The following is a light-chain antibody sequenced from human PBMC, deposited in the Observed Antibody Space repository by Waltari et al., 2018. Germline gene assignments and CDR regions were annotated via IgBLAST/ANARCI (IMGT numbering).Light chain of an antibody. V-gene: IGLV2-14*03. Sequence: QSALTQPASVSGSPGQSITISCTGTSSDVGGYNYVSWYQQYPGKAPKLMIYDVSNRPSGVSNRFSGSKSGNTASLTISGLQAEDEADYYCSSYISSNTLELFGGGTSLTVL. CDR3: SSYISSNTLEL. CDR1: SSDVGGYNY. CDR2: DVS. J-gene: IGLJ2*01.